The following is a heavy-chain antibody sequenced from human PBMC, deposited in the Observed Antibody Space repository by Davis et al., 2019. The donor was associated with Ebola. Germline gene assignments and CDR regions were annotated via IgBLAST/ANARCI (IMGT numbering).Heavy chain of an antibody. CDR2: VSSDGRIK. CDR3: AKEYGSSGSFFQSYFDF. CDR1: GFTFSSHG. D-gene: IGHD1-26*01. V-gene: IGHV3-30*18. Sequence: GESLKISCAASGFTFSSHGIHWVRQAPGKGLEWLAVVSSDGRIKYYADSVRGRFTISRDNSWNTLYLQMNSLRAEDTAVYYCAKEYGSSGSFFQSYFDFWGQGTLVTVSS. J-gene: IGHJ4*02.